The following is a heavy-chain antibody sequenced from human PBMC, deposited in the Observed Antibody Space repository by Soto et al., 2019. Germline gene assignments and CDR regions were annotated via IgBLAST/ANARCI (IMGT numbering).Heavy chain of an antibody. V-gene: IGHV3-23*01. CDR3: AKADSVYWYFDL. J-gene: IGHJ2*01. Sequence: EVQLLESGGGLVQPGGSLRLSCAASGFTFSSYAMSWVRQAPGKGLEWVSAISGSGGSTYYADSAKGRFTISRDNSKNTLYLQMNSLRAEDTAVYYCAKADSVYWYFDLWGRGTLVTVSS. CDR1: GFTFSSYA. CDR2: ISGSGGST. D-gene: IGHD2-15*01.